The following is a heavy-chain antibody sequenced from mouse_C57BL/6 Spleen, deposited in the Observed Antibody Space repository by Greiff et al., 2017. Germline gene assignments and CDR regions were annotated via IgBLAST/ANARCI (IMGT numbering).Heavy chain of an antibody. D-gene: IGHD1-1*01. J-gene: IGHJ4*01. V-gene: IGHV1-20*01. Sequence: EVKLQESGPELVKPGDSVKISCKASGYSFTGYFMNWVMQSHGKSLEWIGRINPYNGDTFYNQKFKGKATLTVDKSSSTAHMELRSLTSEDSAVYYCARIRFPYGSSPYAMDYWGQGTSVTVSS. CDR1: GYSFTGYF. CDR3: ARIRFPYGSSPYAMDY. CDR2: INPYNGDT.